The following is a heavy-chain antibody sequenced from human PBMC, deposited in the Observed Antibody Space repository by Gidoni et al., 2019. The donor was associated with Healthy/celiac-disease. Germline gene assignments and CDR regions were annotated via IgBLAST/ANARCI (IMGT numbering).Heavy chain of an antibody. Sequence: QVQLVESGGGVVQPGRSLRLSCAASGFTFSSYGMHWVRQAPGKGLEGVAVIWYDGSNKYYSDSVKGRFTISRDNYKNTLYLQMNSLRAEDTAVYYCARGSQRGAARLHYGMDVWGQGTTVTVSS. D-gene: IGHD6-6*01. CDR3: ARGSQRGAARLHYGMDV. V-gene: IGHV3-33*01. J-gene: IGHJ6*02. CDR2: IWYDGSNK. CDR1: GFTFSSYG.